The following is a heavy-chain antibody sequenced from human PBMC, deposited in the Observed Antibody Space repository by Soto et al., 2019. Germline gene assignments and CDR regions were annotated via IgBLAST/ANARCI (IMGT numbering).Heavy chain of an antibody. Sequence: GGSLRLSCAASGFTFSSYAMAWVRQTPGKGLEWVSGLSSGGGNTYYADSVKGRFTISSDNSKNTLYLQMNSLRAEDTAVYYCEKSSGYSRDHFDYWGQGTLVTVSS. V-gene: IGHV3-23*01. CDR1: GFTFSSYA. CDR3: EKSSGYSRDHFDY. D-gene: IGHD3-22*01. CDR2: LSSGGGNT. J-gene: IGHJ4*02.